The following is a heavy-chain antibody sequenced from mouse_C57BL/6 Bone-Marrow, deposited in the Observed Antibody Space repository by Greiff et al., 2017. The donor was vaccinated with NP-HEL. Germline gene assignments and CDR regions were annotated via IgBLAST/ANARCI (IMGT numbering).Heavy chain of an antibody. Sequence: QVQLQQPGAELVMPGASVKLSCKASVYTFTSYWMHWVKQRPGQGLEWIGEIDPSDSYTNYNQKFKGKSTLTVDKSSSTAYMQLSSLTSEDSAVYYCARDLYYYAMDYWGQGTSVTVSS. CDR1: VYTFTSYW. CDR3: ARDLYYYAMDY. V-gene: IGHV1-69*01. CDR2: IDPSDSYT. J-gene: IGHJ4*01.